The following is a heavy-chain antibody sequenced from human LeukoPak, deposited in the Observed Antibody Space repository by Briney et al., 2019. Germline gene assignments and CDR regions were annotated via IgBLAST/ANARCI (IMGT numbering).Heavy chain of an antibody. D-gene: IGHD2-2*01. Sequence: GGSLSLSCAASGFTFSSYAMSWVRQAPGKGREWVSAISGSGGSTYYAASVKGRFTISRDKSKNTLYLQMNSLRAEDTAVYYCAKTTRGYCSSTSCYAWDYYYYMDVWGKGTTVTVSS. CDR2: ISGSGGST. V-gene: IGHV3-23*01. CDR1: GFTFSSYA. CDR3: AKTTRGYCSSTSCYAWDYYYYMDV. J-gene: IGHJ6*03.